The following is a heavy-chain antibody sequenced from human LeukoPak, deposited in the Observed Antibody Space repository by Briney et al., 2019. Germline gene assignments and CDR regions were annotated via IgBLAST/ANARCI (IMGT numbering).Heavy chain of an antibody. V-gene: IGHV3-53*01. Sequence: PGGSLRLSCAASGFTVSNNYMSWVRQAPGKGPEYVSVIYSDGSTYYADSVKGRFTISRDNSKNTLYLQMNSLRAEDTAVYYCAKGTIVATISSPDFDYWGQGTLVTVSS. CDR2: IYSDGST. CDR3: AKGTIVATISSPDFDY. D-gene: IGHD5-12*01. J-gene: IGHJ4*02. CDR1: GFTVSNNY.